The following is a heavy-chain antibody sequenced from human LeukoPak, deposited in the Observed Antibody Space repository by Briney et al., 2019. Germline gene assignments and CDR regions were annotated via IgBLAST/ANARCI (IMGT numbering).Heavy chain of an antibody. CDR2: TIPIFGTA. J-gene: IGHJ6*04. CDR3: ARREVKAAPDDYYYYGMNV. Sequence: ASVKVCCKASGGTFSSYAISWVRQAPGQGLEWMGGTIPIFGTANYAQKFQGRVTITADESTSTAYMELSSLRSEDTAVYYCARREVKAAPDDYYYYGMNVWGKGTTVTVSS. V-gene: IGHV1-69*13. D-gene: IGHD6-13*01. CDR1: GGTFSSYA.